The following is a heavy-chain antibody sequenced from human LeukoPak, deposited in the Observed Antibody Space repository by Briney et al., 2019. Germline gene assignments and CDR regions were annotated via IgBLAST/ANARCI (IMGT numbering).Heavy chain of an antibody. D-gene: IGHD3-9*01. Sequence: PSETLSLTCTVSGGSISSYYWSWIRQPPGKGLEWIGYIYYSGSTNYNPSLKSRVTISVDTFKNQFSLKLSSVTAADTAVYYCAREDYDILTGYPRWYDPWGQGTLVTVSS. V-gene: IGHV4-59*01. CDR1: GGSISSYY. CDR3: AREDYDILTGYPRWYDP. J-gene: IGHJ5*02. CDR2: IYYSGST.